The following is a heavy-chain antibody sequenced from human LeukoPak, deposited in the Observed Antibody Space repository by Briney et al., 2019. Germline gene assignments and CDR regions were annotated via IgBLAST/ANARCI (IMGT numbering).Heavy chain of an antibody. D-gene: IGHD1-26*01. Sequence: SETLSLTCAVYGGSFSGYYWSWIRQPPGKGLEWIGEINHSGSTNYNPSLKSRVTISVDTSKNQFSLKLSSVTAADTAVYYRARGPNSGSPVSYFDYWGQGTLVTVSS. CDR3: ARGPNSGSPVSYFDY. CDR1: GGSFSGYY. V-gene: IGHV4-34*01. J-gene: IGHJ4*02. CDR2: INHSGST.